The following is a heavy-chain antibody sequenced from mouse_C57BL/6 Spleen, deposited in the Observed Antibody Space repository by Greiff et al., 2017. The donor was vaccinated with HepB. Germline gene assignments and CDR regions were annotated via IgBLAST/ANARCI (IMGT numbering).Heavy chain of an antibody. V-gene: IGHV1-53*01. CDR2: INPSNGGT. CDR3: ARWDYYGSSYAMDY. Sequence: QVQLQQPGTELVKPGASVKLSCKASGYTFTSYWMHWVKQRPGHGLEWIGNINPSNGGTNYNEKFKSKATLTVDKSSITAYLQLSSLTSEDSAVYYCARWDYYGSSYAMDYWGQGTSVTVSS. CDR1: GYTFTSYW. D-gene: IGHD1-1*01. J-gene: IGHJ4*01.